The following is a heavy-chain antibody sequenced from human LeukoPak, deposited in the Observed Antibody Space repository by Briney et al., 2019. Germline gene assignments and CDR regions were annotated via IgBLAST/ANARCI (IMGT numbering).Heavy chain of an antibody. CDR3: ARXXXGXCXXXXXXXXXXX. CDR1: GYSISSGYY. CDR2: IYHSGST. J-gene: IGHJ5*02. D-gene: IGHD2-15*01. Sequence: SETLSLTCAVSGYSISSGYYWGWIRQPPGKGLEWIGSIYHSGSTYYNPSPKSRVTISVDTSKNQFSLKLSSVTAADTAVYYCARXXXGXCXXXXXXXXXXXXXXGT. V-gene: IGHV4-38-2*01.